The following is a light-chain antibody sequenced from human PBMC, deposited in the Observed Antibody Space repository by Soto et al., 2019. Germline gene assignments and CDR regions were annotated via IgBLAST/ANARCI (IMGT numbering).Light chain of an antibody. V-gene: IGLV2-18*02. Sequence: QSVLTQPPSVSGSPGQSVTISCTGTSSDVGSYNRVSWYQQSPGTVPKLMIYEVSVRPSGVPHRFSGSKSGDTASLTISGLQAEDEADYYCSSYASGSTLVFGGGTKVTVL. CDR1: SSDVGSYNR. CDR3: SSYASGSTLV. J-gene: IGLJ2*01. CDR2: EVS.